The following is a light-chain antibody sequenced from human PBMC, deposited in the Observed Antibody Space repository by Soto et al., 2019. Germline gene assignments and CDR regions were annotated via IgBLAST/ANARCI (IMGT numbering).Light chain of an antibody. CDR1: QGISTY. CDR3: HSYDKWPPGT. Sequence: DIQMTQSPSSLSASVGDRVTITCRASQGISTYLNWYQQRPGKAPKLLIYAASSLQSGVPSRFSGSGSGTDFTLTISSLQPEDFATYYCHSYDKWPPGTFGQGTKVDIK. J-gene: IGKJ1*01. V-gene: IGKV1-39*01. CDR2: AAS.